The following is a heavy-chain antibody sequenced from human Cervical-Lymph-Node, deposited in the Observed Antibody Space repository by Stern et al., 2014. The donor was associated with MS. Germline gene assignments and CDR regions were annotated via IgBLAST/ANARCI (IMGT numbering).Heavy chain of an antibody. Sequence: QVQLVESGAEVKKPGSSVKVSCKASGGTFRNYALSWVRQAPGQGLEWMGVIIPVSGTATYAQKFHGRVNIIADESTGTVSMELNSLGSEDTAVYFCGIFHPPRWGQGTMVTVSS. J-gene: IGHJ3*01. CDR1: GGTFRNYA. V-gene: IGHV1-69*01. CDR2: IIPVSGTA. CDR3: GIFHPPR.